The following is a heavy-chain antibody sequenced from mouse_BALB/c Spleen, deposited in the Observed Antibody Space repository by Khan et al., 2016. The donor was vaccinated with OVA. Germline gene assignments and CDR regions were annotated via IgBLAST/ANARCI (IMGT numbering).Heavy chain of an antibody. V-gene: IGHV5-9-3*01. CDR2: INSDGAYT. CDR3: VRHNFGPFAY. D-gene: IGHD1-3*01. CDR1: GLTFSSYA. Sequence: EVELVESGGGLVKPGGSLKLSCAASGLTFSSYAVSWVRPTPEKRLEWVATINSDGAYTYYPDSVKGRFTISRDNAMNTLYLQMSSLRSEDTAMYYCVRHNFGPFAYWGQGTLVTVSA. J-gene: IGHJ3*01.